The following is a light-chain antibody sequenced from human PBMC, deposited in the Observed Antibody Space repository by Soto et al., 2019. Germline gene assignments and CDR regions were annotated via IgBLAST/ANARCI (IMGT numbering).Light chain of an antibody. Sequence: LTQPASVSGSPGQSITISCTGTSSDVGGYNYVSWYQQHPGKAPKLMIYDVSNRPSGVSNRFSGSKSGNTASLTISGLQAEDEADYYCSSYTSSSRVFGGGTKVTVL. V-gene: IGLV2-14*01. CDR3: SSYTSSSRV. CDR1: SSDVGGYNY. CDR2: DVS. J-gene: IGLJ3*02.